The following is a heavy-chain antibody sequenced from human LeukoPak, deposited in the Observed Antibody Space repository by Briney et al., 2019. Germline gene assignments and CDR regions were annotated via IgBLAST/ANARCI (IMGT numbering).Heavy chain of an antibody. V-gene: IGHV1-69*04. CDR2: IIPILGIA. J-gene: IGHJ6*02. D-gene: IGHD6-6*01. CDR3: ARDRRYSSSPVRYYGMDV. CDR1: GGTFSSYA. Sequence: GASVKVSCKASGGTFSSYATSWVRQAPGQGLEWMGRIIPILGIANYAQKFQGRVTITADKSTSTAYMELSSLRSEDTAVYYCARDRRYSSSPVRYYGMDVWGQGTTVTVSS.